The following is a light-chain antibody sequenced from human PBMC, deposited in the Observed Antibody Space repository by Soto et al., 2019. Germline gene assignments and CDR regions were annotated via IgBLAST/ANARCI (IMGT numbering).Light chain of an antibody. CDR1: QSVSSN. V-gene: IGKV3-15*01. CDR2: GAS. J-gene: IGKJ5*01. CDR3: QKFNYWPPIT. Sequence: EIVLTQSPAALSVSPGERATLSCRASQSVSSNLAWYQQIPGRAPRLLIYGASTRASGIPDRFSASGSGTEFTLTISRLQSEDFAVYYCQKFNYWPPITFGQGTRLEIK.